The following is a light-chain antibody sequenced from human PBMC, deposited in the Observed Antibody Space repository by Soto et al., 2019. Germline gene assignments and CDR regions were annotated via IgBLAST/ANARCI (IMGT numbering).Light chain of an antibody. V-gene: IGLV2-14*01. Sequence: QSALTQPASVSGSPGQSITISCTGTSSDIGDYDFVSWYQQDPGTAPKAMIYEVSSRPSGVSNRFSGSKSGNTASLTISGLHAEDEDYYYCSSYTTSTSFIVFGGGTKLTVL. J-gene: IGLJ2*01. CDR3: SSYTTSTSFIV. CDR2: EVS. CDR1: SSDIGDYDF.